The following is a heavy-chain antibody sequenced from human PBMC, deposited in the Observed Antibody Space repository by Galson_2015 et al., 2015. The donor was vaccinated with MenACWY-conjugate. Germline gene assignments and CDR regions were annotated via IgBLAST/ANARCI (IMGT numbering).Heavy chain of an antibody. D-gene: IGHD6-19*01. V-gene: IGHV3-23*01. J-gene: IGHJ6*03. CDR2: ISGSGGST. CDR1: EFTFSSFA. Sequence: SLRLSCAASEFTFSSFAMSWVRQAPGKGLEWVSVISGSGGSTYYADSVKGRFTISRDNSKNTLYLQMNSLRAEDTAVYYCARDEAVAGFYYYRDVWGKGTTVTVSS. CDR3: ARDEAVAGFYYYRDV.